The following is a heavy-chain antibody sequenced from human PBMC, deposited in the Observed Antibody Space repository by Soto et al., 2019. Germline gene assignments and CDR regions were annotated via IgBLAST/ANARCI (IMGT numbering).Heavy chain of an antibody. CDR1: GFTFSSYS. J-gene: IGHJ6*03. V-gene: IGHV3-48*01. D-gene: IGHD5-12*01. Sequence: GGSLRLSCAASGFTFSSYSMNWVRQAPGKGLEWVSYISSSSSTIYYADSVKGRFTISRDNAKNSLYLQMNSLRAEDTAVYYYARGPRYSGYDHLALYYMDVWGKGTTVTVSS. CDR2: ISSSSSTI. CDR3: ARGPRYSGYDHLALYYMDV.